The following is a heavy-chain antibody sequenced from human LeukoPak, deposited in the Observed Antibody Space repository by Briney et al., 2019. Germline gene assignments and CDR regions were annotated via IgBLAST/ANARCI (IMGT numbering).Heavy chain of an antibody. CDR3: ASQYIEVNYYYHMDV. V-gene: IGHV3-23*01. D-gene: IGHD5-18*01. CDR1: GLTFSSYA. CDR2: INGSGVGT. J-gene: IGHJ6*03. Sequence: GSLRLSCAASGLTFSSYAMAWVRQAPGKGLEWVSTINGSGVGTYYGDSVKGRFTISRDNSKNTLYLQMNSLRVEDTAVYYCASQYIEVNYYYHMDVWGTGTTVIVSS.